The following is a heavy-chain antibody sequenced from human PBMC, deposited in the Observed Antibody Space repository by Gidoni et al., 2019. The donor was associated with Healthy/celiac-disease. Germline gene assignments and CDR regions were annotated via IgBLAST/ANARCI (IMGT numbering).Heavy chain of an antibody. CDR3: ARDPGGGAGYFDY. CDR1: GFPFSSYG. J-gene: IGHJ4*02. D-gene: IGHD1-26*01. CDR2: IWYDGSNK. V-gene: IGHV3-33*01. Sequence: QVQLVESGGGVVQPGRSLRLSCAGSGFPFSSYGMHWVRQAPGKGLEWVAVIWYDGSNKYYADSVKGRFTISRDNSKNTLYLQMNSLRAEDTAVYYCARDPGGGAGYFDYWGQGTLVTVSS.